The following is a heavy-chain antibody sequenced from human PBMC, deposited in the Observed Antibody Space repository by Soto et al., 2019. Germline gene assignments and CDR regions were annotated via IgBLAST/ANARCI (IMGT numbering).Heavy chain of an antibody. Sequence: PGGSLSLSCAASGFTFSTYAMNWVRQAPGKGLELVSGIRGRGGSTYYADSVKGRFTISRDTSRNTLYLQMNSLRAEDTAFYYCAKLDGLIRLYVPNLSDRNVEYFQHWGQGTLVTVSS. CDR1: GFTFSTYA. V-gene: IGHV3-23*01. D-gene: IGHD3-16*01. CDR2: IRGRGGST. CDR3: AKLDGLIRLYVPNLSDRNVEYFQH. J-gene: IGHJ1*01.